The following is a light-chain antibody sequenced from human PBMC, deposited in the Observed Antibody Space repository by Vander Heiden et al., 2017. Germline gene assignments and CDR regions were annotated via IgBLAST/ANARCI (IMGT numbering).Light chain of an antibody. CDR3: QSADSSGTYDWV. Sequence: SYELTQPPSVSVSPGQTARITCSGDALPKQYAYWYQQKPGQAPVLVIYKDSERPSGIPERFSGSSSGTTVTLTISGVQAEDEADDYCQSADSSGTYDWVFGGGTKLTVL. CDR1: ALPKQY. J-gene: IGLJ3*02. V-gene: IGLV3-25*03. CDR2: KDS.